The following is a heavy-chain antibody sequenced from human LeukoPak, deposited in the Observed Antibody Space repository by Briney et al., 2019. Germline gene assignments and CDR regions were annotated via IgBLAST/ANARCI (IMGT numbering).Heavy chain of an antibody. CDR3: ARQSTALDAFDI. J-gene: IGHJ3*02. V-gene: IGHV5-51*01. CDR1: GYSFTSYW. D-gene: IGHD2-2*01. CDR2: VYPGDSDT. Sequence: GESLKISCKGSGYSFTSYWIGWVRQMPGKGLEWMGIVYPGDSDTRYSPSFQGLVTFSADKSISTAYLQWSSLKASDTAMYYCARQSTALDAFDIWGQGTMLTVSS.